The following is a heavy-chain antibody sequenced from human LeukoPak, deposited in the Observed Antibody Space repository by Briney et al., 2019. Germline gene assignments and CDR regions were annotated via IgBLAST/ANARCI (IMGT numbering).Heavy chain of an antibody. CDR3: ARGPLAVAGSSFDY. CDR1: GYTFTSYD. J-gene: IGHJ4*02. CDR2: MNPNSGNT. V-gene: IGHV1-8*03. Sequence: ASVEVSCKASGYTFTSYDINWVRQATGQGLEWMGWMNPNSGNTGYAQKFQGRVTITRNTSISTAYMELRRLSSEDTAVYYCARGPLAVAGSSFDYWGQGTLVTVSS. D-gene: IGHD6-19*01.